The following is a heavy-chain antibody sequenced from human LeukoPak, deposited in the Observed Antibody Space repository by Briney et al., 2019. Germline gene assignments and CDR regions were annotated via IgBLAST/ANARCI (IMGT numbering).Heavy chain of an antibody. V-gene: IGHV4-39*07. CDR1: GDSISSSSSY. Sequence: SETLSLTCTVSGDSISSSSSYWGWIRQPPGKGLEWIGSIYYSGSTYYNTSLKSRVTMSVDTSKNQFSLKLSSVTAADTAVYYCARFGVRSSWADYYYYYMDVWGKGTTVTISS. J-gene: IGHJ6*03. CDR2: IYYSGST. D-gene: IGHD6-13*01. CDR3: ARFGVRSSWADYYYYYMDV.